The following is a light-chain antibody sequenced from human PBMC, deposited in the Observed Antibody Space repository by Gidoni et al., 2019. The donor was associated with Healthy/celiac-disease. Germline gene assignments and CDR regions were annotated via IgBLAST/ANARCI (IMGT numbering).Light chain of an antibody. CDR3: QQRSNY. J-gene: IGKJ4*01. CDR2: DAS. Sequence: DIVLPQSPATLSLSPGERATLSCRASQSVSSYLAWYQQKPGQAPRLRIYDASNRATGIPARFSGSGSGTDFTLTISSLEPEDFAVYYCQQRSNYFGGGTKVEIK. V-gene: IGKV3-11*01. CDR1: QSVSSY.